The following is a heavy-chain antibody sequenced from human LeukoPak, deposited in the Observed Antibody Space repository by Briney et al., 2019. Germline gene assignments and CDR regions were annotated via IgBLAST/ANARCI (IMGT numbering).Heavy chain of an antibody. J-gene: IGHJ3*02. Sequence: GGSLRLSYAASGFTVSSNYMSWVRQAPGKGLEWVSVIYSGGSTYYADSVKGRFTISRDNSKNTLYLQMNSLRAEDTAVYYCARGGDYGGRDAFDIWGQGTMVTVSS. CDR2: IYSGGST. V-gene: IGHV3-53*01. CDR3: ARGGDYGGRDAFDI. CDR1: GFTVSSNY. D-gene: IGHD4-23*01.